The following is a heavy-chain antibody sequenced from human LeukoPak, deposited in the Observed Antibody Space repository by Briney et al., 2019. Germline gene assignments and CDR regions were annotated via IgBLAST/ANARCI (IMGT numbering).Heavy chain of an antibody. CDR2: MNPNSGNT. Sequence: ASVKVSCKASGYTFTSYDINWVRQATGQGLEWMGWMNPNSGNTGYAQNFQGRVTMSRNISISTAYMELSSLRSEDTAVYYCARAFRGHTQLGFYYYYMDVWGKGTTVTVSS. CDR3: ARAFRGHTQLGFYYYYMDV. CDR1: GYTFTSYD. V-gene: IGHV1-8*01. D-gene: IGHD1-1*01. J-gene: IGHJ6*03.